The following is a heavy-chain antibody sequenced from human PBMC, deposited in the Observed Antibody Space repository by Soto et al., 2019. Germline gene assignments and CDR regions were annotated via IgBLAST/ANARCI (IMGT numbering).Heavy chain of an antibody. V-gene: IGHV6-1*01. CDR3: ARGSWDDVSGHYYMDV. Sequence: QVQLQLSGPGLMKPSQTLSLTCAISGDSVSSNSAGWNWVRQTPSRGLEWLGRTYYKSKWSNNYAVSVKSRITINPDTSQNQFSLQLDSVTPEDTAVYYCARGSWDDVSGHYYMDVWGKGTTVTVSS. D-gene: IGHD5-12*01. J-gene: IGHJ6*03. CDR2: TYYKSKWSN. CDR1: GDSVSSNSAG.